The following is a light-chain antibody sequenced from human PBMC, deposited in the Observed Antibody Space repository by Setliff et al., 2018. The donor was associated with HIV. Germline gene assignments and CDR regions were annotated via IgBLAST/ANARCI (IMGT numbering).Light chain of an antibody. CDR3: SSYTSSSTRV. CDR1: SADIGNYNL. Sequence: QSALTQPASVSRSPGQSISLSCTGTSADIGNYNLVSWYQHHPGKAPKLIIYEVNKRPSGVSNRFSGSKSGNTASLTISGLQTEDEGDYYCSSYTSSSTRVFGTGTKVTVL. CDR2: EVN. V-gene: IGLV2-14*02. J-gene: IGLJ1*01.